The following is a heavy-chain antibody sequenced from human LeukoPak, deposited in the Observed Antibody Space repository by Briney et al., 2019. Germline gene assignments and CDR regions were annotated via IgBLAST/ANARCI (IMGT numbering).Heavy chain of an antibody. CDR1: GGSISSGGYS. CDR3: ARGDDSSGYYPLVYFDY. CDR2: IYYSGST. Sequence: SETLSLTCAVSGGSISSGGYSWSWIRQPPGKGPEWIGYIYYSGSTYYNPSLKSRVTISVDTSKNQFSLKLSSVTAADTAVYYCARGDDSSGYYPLVYFDYWGQGTLVTVSS. V-gene: IGHV4-30-4*07. J-gene: IGHJ4*02. D-gene: IGHD3-22*01.